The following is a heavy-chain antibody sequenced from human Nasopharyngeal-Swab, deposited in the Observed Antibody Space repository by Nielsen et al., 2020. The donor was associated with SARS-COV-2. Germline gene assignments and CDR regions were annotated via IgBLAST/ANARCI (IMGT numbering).Heavy chain of an antibody. Sequence: ASVKVSCKASRNTFTNYYMHWVRQAPGQGLEWLGIINPGAGSTTYAQKFQGRVTMTRDTSTSAAYMELRSLRSDDTAVYYCARANWNPIGSAFDIWGQGTMVTVSS. D-gene: IGHD1-1*01. CDR2: INPGAGST. V-gene: IGHV1-46*01. CDR3: ARANWNPIGSAFDI. J-gene: IGHJ3*02. CDR1: RNTFTNYY.